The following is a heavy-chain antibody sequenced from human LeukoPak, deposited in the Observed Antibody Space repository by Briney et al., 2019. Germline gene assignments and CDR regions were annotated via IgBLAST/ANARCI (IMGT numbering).Heavy chain of an antibody. CDR2: ISSAGSSI. CDR1: GFTFSGDY. Sequence: PGGSLRLSCAASGFTFSGDYMSWIRQAPGKGLEWVSYISSAGSSIVYADSVKGRFTISRDNAKNSLYLQMNSLRAEDTALYHCARDRSVFYYGSGSYYGMDVWGQGTTVTVSS. CDR3: ARDRSVFYYGSGSYYGMDV. D-gene: IGHD3-10*01. J-gene: IGHJ6*02. V-gene: IGHV3-11*01.